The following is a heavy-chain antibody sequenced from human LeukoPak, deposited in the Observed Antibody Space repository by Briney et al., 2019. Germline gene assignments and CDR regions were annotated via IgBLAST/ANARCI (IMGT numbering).Heavy chain of an antibody. Sequence: SETLSLTCAVYGGSFSGYYWSWIRQPPGKGLEWIGEINHSGSTNYNPSLKSRVTISVDTSKNQFSLKLSSVTAADTAVYYCARGLVVVAATHGFRAFDIWGQGTMVPVSS. CDR3: ARGLVVVAATHGFRAFDI. V-gene: IGHV4-34*01. D-gene: IGHD2-15*01. CDR1: GGSFSGYY. J-gene: IGHJ3*02. CDR2: INHSGST.